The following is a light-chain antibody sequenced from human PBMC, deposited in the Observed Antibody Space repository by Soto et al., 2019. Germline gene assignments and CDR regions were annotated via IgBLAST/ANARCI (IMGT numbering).Light chain of an antibody. CDR2: SNN. Sequence: QAVVTQPPSTSGTPGQRVTISCSGSGSNIGSNTVDWYQQLPGTAPKLLIYSNNQRPSGVPGRFSGSKSGTSASLAISGLQSEDEADYYCAAWDDGLHGDVFGSGTKLTVL. V-gene: IGLV1-44*01. CDR3: AAWDDGLHGDV. J-gene: IGLJ1*01. CDR1: GSNIGSNT.